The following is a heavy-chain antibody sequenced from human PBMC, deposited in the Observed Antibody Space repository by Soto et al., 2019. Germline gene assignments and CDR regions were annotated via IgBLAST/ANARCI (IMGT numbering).Heavy chain of an antibody. CDR1: GDSVSSNSAA. V-gene: IGHV6-1*01. J-gene: IGHJ6*02. CDR3: AREDSAAAAGTHLSYYYYGMDV. CDR2: TYYRSKWYN. Sequence: PSQTLSLTCAISGDSVSSNSAAWNWIRQSPSRGREWLGRTYYRSKWYNDYAVSVKSRITINPDTSKNQFSLQLNSVTPEDTAVYYCAREDSAAAAGTHLSYYYYGMDVWGQGATVTVSS. D-gene: IGHD6-13*01.